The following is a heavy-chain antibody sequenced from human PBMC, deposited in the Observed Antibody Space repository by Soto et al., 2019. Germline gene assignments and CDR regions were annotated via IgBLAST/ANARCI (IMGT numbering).Heavy chain of an antibody. J-gene: IGHJ6*03. CDR2: INDSGTA. D-gene: IGHD3-10*01. CDR3: AGLRGFYYSIDV. V-gene: IGHV4-34*01. Sequence: QVQLQQWGAGLLKPSETLSLTCAVHGASSGTYYWTWIRQPPGKGLEWIGEINDSGTANHSPSLKSRVIISVDTSKNQFSLRLNSVTAADTAVYYCAGLRGFYYSIDVWGKGTTVTVSS. CDR1: GASSGTYY.